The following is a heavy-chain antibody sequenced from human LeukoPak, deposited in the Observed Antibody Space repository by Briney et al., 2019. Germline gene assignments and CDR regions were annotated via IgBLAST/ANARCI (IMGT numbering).Heavy chain of an antibody. V-gene: IGHV3-9*01. CDR1: GVIFDDYA. CDR3: AKGSSYDFWSGYPDY. Sequence: GGSLRLSCAASGVIFDDYAMHWVRQGPGKGLEWVSGISWNSGNIGYADSVKGRFTISRDNAKNSLYLQMNSLRAEDTALYYCAKGSSYDFWSGYPDYWGQGTLVTVSS. CDR2: ISWNSGNI. D-gene: IGHD3-3*01. J-gene: IGHJ4*02.